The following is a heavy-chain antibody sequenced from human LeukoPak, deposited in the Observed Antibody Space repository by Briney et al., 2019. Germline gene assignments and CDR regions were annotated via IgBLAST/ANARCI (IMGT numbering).Heavy chain of an antibody. CDR2: IYSGGST. J-gene: IGHJ4*02. Sequence: GGSLRLSCAASGFTVSSNYLSWVRQAPGKGLEWVSVIYSGGSTYYADSVKGRFTISRDISKYTLYLQMNNLRAEDTAVYYCARDGDCSGGSCYPSEAYWGQGTLVTVSS. V-gene: IGHV3-66*01. CDR1: GFTVSSNY. CDR3: ARDGDCSGGSCYPSEAY. D-gene: IGHD2-15*01.